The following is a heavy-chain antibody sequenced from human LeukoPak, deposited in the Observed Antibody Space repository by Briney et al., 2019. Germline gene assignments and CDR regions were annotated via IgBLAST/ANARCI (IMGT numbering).Heavy chain of an antibody. Sequence: GRSLRLSCAASGLTFSSYGMHWVRQAPGKGLEWVAVISYDGSNKYYADSVKGRFTISRDNSKNTLYLQMNSLRAEDTAVYYCAKVSFDYWGQGTLVTVSS. CDR1: GLTFSSYG. V-gene: IGHV3-30*18. J-gene: IGHJ4*02. CDR3: AKVSFDY. CDR2: ISYDGSNK.